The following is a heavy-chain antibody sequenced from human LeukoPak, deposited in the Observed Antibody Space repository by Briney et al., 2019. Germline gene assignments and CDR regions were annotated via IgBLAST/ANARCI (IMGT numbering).Heavy chain of an antibody. V-gene: IGHV3-9*01. CDR1: GFTFDDYA. CDR2: ISWNSDDM. CDR3: AKDRAMIDPRICDY. D-gene: IGHD3-22*01. Sequence: GRSLRLSCAASGFTFDDYAMHWVRQAPGMGLEWVSGISWNSDDMDYADSVKGRFTISRDNARNSLYLQMNSLRAEDTAVYYCAKDRAMIDPRICDYWGQGTLVTVSS. J-gene: IGHJ4*02.